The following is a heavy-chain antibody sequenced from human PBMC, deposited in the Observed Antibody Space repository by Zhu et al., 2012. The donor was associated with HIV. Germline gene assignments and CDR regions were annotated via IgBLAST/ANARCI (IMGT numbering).Heavy chain of an antibody. J-gene: IGHJ3*02. CDR3: ASKLDPYSSGQRRGLLFDI. CDR2: IYHSGST. CDR1: GGSISSSNW. V-gene: IGHV4-4*02. D-gene: IGHD6-19*01. Sequence: QVQLQESGPGLVKPSGTLSLTCAVSGGSISSSNWWSWVRQPPGKGLEWIGEIYHSGSTNYNPSLKSRVTISVDKSKNQFSLKLSSVTAADTAVYYCASKLDPYSSGQRRGLLFDIVGPRDNGHRLF.